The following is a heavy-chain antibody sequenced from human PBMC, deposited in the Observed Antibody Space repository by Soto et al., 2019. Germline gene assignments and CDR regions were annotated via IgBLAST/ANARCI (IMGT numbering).Heavy chain of an antibody. V-gene: IGHV1-18*01. D-gene: IGHD2-2*02. Sequence: QLVQSGPEVKKPGASVKVSCRASDYTFTKYGVSWGRQAPGQGLEWLGWLSVHTGQTRYARKVQGRATMTADTSANTAYMELRSLISDDTAVYYCARARYCSSPSCYNHYYYGMDIWGQGTTVTVSS. CDR2: LSVHTGQT. J-gene: IGHJ6*02. CDR3: ARARYCSSPSCYNHYYYGMDI. CDR1: DYTFTKYG.